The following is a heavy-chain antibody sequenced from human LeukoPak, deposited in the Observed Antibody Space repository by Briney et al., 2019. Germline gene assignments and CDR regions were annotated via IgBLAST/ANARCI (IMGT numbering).Heavy chain of an antibody. J-gene: IGHJ4*02. Sequence: SGGSLRLSCAASGFTFSSYAMSWVRQAPGKGLEWVSAISGSGGSTYYADSVKGRFTISRDNSKNTLYLQMNSLRAEDTAVYYCAKDLAVATTTGYWGQGTLVTVSS. CDR1: GFTFSSYA. CDR3: AKDLAVATTTGY. V-gene: IGHV3-23*01. CDR2: ISGSGGST. D-gene: IGHD6-19*01.